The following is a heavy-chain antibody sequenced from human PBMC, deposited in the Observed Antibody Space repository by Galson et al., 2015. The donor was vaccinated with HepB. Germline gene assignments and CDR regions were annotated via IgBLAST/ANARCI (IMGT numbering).Heavy chain of an antibody. D-gene: IGHD3-22*01. J-gene: IGHJ4*02. Sequence: SLRLSCVASGFTFSSYAMSWVRQAPGKGLEWVSGISGSGSSTYYADSVKGRFTISRDNSNNTLYLQMDSLRAEDTAVYYCAKDGPQGSPIVVAPTYDYWGQGTLVTVSS. CDR1: GFTFSSYA. CDR2: ISGSGSST. V-gene: IGHV3-23*01. CDR3: AKDGPQGSPIVVAPTYDY.